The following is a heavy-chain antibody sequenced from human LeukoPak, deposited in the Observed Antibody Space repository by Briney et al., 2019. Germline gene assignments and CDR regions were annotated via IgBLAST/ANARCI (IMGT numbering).Heavy chain of an antibody. D-gene: IGHD3-9*01. CDR2: IKSKTDGGTT. J-gene: IGHJ4*02. Sequence: GGSLRLSCAASGFTFSNAWMSWVRQAPGKGLEWVGRIKSKTDGGTTDYAAPVKGRFTISRDDSKNTLYLQMNSLKTEDTAVYYCTTDLRYFDWFLFDYWGQGTLVTVSS. V-gene: IGHV3-15*01. CDR1: GFTFSNAW. CDR3: TTDLRYFDWFLFDY.